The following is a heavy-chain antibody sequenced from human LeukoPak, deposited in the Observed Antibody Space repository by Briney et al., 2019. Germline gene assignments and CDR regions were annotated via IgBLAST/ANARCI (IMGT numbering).Heavy chain of an antibody. V-gene: IGHV4-31*03. D-gene: IGHD4-17*01. CDR2: IYSSGST. CDR3: ASTDGDYYHYYYYYMDV. Sequence: PSETLSLTCTVSGGSITSGGYYWSWIRQLPGKGLEWIGYIYSSGSTFYNPPLQSRVSISVDTSRNQFSLKLSSVTAADTAIYYCASTDGDYYHYYYYYMDVWGNGTTVTVSS. CDR1: GGSITSGGYY. J-gene: IGHJ6*03.